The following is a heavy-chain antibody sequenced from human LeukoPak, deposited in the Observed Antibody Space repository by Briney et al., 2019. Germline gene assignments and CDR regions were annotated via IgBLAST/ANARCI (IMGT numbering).Heavy chain of an antibody. CDR1: GGSLSGHY. D-gene: IGHD2-2*01. CDR3: ARFSWGCSTASCYLTN. Sequence: SETLSLTCTVGGGSLSGHYWGWIRQPPGKGLEPVGHIYYTGTTFYNPSLNSRVTITLDTSRNQFSLRLTSVIAADTAVYYCARFSWGCSTASCYLTNWGQGALVTVSS. V-gene: IGHV4-59*11. CDR2: IYYTGTT. J-gene: IGHJ4*02.